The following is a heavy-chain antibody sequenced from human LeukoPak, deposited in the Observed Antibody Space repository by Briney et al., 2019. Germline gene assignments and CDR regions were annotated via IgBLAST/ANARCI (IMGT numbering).Heavy chain of an antibody. J-gene: IGHJ4*02. Sequence: GGSLRLSCAASGFTFSSYSMNWVRQAPGKGLEWVSSISSSSYIYYADSVKGRFTISRDNAKNSLYLQMSSLRAEDTAVYYCARDYGEGGYFDYWGQGTLVTVSS. V-gene: IGHV3-21*01. CDR2: ISSSSYI. CDR3: ARDYGEGGYFDY. D-gene: IGHD4-17*01. CDR1: GFTFSSYS.